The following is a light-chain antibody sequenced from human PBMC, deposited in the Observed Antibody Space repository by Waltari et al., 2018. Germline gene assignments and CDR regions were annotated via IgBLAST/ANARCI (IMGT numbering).Light chain of an antibody. CDR3: QQYNTYSPT. Sequence: DIQMTQSTSTLSASVGDRVPITCRANQTVFAWLAWYQQKQGRAPKLLIYQASSLEGGVASSFSASGSGTEFTLTISILQPDDFATYYCQQYNTYSPTFGGGTKVEIK. J-gene: IGKJ4*01. CDR1: QTVFAW. CDR2: QAS. V-gene: IGKV1-5*03.